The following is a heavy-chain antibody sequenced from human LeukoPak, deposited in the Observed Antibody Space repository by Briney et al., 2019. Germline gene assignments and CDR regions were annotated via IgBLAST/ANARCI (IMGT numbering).Heavy chain of an antibody. CDR1: GGSISSYY. CDR3: ARAFYSAYYFDY. Sequence: SETLSLTCTVSGGSISSYYWSWIRQPPGKGLEWIGYIYYSGSTNYSPSLKSRVTISVHTSKNQFSLKLSSVTAADTAVYYCARAFYSAYYFDYWGQGTLVTVSS. V-gene: IGHV4-59*01. CDR2: IYYSGST. J-gene: IGHJ4*02. D-gene: IGHD4-11*01.